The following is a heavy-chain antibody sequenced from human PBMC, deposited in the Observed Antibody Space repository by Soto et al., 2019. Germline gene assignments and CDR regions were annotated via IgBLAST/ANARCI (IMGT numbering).Heavy chain of an antibody. CDR1: VGSMTRGDNY. CDR2: IYYSGNT. D-gene: IGHD6-13*01. V-gene: IGHV4-30-4*01. Sequence: NLALTCKPSVGSMTRGDNYWSFIRHPPGKGLEWIGYIYYSGNTYYNPSLKSRLTISVDTSKNHFSLRLSSVTAADPAVYYCEKSARVAAAAWAKGTLVTTYS. J-gene: IGHJ5*02. CDR3: EKSARVAAAA.